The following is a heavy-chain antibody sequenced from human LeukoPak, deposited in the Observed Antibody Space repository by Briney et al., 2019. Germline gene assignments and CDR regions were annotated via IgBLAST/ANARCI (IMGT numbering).Heavy chain of an antibody. CDR1: GGSISSYY. Sequence: SETLSLTCTVSGGSISSYYWSWIRQPPGKGLEWIGYIYYSGSTNYNPSLKSRVTISVDTSKNQFSLKLSSVTAAHTAVYYCARRSALRYLEPWGQGTLVTVSS. V-gene: IGHV4-59*08. CDR2: IYYSGST. CDR3: ARRSALRYLEP. D-gene: IGHD3-9*01. J-gene: IGHJ5*02.